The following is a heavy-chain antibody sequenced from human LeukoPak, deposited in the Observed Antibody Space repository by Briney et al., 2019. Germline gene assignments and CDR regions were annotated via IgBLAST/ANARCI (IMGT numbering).Heavy chain of an antibody. V-gene: IGHV4-34*01. J-gene: IGHJ4*02. CDR1: GGSFSGYY. CDR3: ARVQSMITGRPDY. Sequence: SETLSLTCAVYGGSFSGYYWSWIRQPPGKGLEWIGEINHSGSTNYNPSLKSRVTISADTSKNQFSLKLSSVTAADTAVYYCARVQSMITGRPDYWGQGTLVTVSS. D-gene: IGHD3-22*01. CDR2: INHSGST.